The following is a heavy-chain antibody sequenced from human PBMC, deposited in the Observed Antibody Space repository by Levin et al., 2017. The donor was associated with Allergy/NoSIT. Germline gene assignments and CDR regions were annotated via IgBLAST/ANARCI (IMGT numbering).Heavy chain of an antibody. CDR2: VSFDGVKD. D-gene: IGHD2-2*01. V-gene: IGHV3-30-3*01. Sequence: GGSLRLSCAASGFIFSNNGMHWVRQAPGKGLEWVASVSFDGVKDFYADSVKGRFTISRDNSKTTLYLQMNSLRPEDTAVYYGARSQFVVRVPGAIGVGGMGLWGQGTTVTVSS. CDR3: ARSQFVVRVPGAIGVGGMGL. CDR1: GFIFSNNG. J-gene: IGHJ6*02.